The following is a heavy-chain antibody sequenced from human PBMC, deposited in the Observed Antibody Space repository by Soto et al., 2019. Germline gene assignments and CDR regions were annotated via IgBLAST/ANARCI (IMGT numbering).Heavy chain of an antibody. D-gene: IGHD6-13*01. V-gene: IGHV4-59*01. CDR1: GDSIRSSY. CDR2: VYHTGTT. CDR3: ARDMSGGSSWYEFDS. Sequence: SSETLSLTCTVSGDSIRSSYWSWVRQPPGRGLEWIGYVYHTGTTNSNPSLKSRVTISADTSKNLFSLKLIPVTPADTAVYFCARDMSGGSSWYEFDSWGPGTLVTVSS. J-gene: IGHJ4*02.